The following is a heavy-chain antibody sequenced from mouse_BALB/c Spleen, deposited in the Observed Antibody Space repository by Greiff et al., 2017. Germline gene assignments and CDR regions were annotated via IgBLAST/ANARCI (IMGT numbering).Heavy chain of an antibody. CDR2: ISNGGGST. V-gene: IGHV5-12-2*01. J-gene: IGHJ4*01. CDR3: ARQGYYGSSQSSYAMDY. D-gene: IGHD1-1*01. CDR1: GFTFSSYT. Sequence: EVQLVESGGGLVQPGGSLKLSCAASGFTFSSYTMSWVRQTPEKRLEWVAYISNGGGSTYYPDTVKGRFTISRDNAKNTLYLQMSSLKSEDTAMYYCARQGYYGSSQSSYAMDYWGQGTSVTVSS.